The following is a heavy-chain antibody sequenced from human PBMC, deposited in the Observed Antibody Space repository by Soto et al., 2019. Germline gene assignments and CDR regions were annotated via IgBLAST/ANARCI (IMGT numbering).Heavy chain of an antibody. CDR2: INPATGAA. D-gene: IGHD3-3*01. J-gene: IGHJ3*02. V-gene: IGHV1-2*02. CDR1: GYPVTAYY. Sequence: QLHLVQSGAVVKKPGASVTVSCSASGYPVTAYYMHWVRQAPGRGLEWMGGINPATGAAKYTQTFQGRVTMTRETATRTVFKEPSGLTSEDTAGFYWAKGGGVGVAGSAAFDMWGQGTLVTVSS. CDR3: AKGGGVGVAGSAAFDM.